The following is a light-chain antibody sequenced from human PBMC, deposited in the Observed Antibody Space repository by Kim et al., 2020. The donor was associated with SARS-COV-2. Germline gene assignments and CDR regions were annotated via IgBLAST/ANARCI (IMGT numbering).Light chain of an antibody. CDR1: RLDVGGYNY. J-gene: IGLJ1*01. V-gene: IGLV2-14*03. CDR2: DVH. CDR3: SSWASTTSYV. Sequence: QSALTQPASVSGSPGQSITLSCTGTRLDVGGYNYVSWYQQHPGKAPKLMIYDVHNRPTGVSDRFSGSKSGNTASLTISGLQAEDEADYYCSSWASTTSYVFGTGTTVTVL.